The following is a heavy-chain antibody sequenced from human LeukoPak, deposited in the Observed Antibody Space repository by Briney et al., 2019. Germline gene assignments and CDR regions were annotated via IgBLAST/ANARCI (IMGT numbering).Heavy chain of an antibody. CDR2: IHYSGST. CDR1: SGFISSYY. D-gene: IGHD2-2*02. CDR3: ARDIPTPYYYYTDV. J-gene: IGHJ6*03. Sequence: SETLSLTCSVSSGFISSYYWTWIRQSPGKGLEWIGYIHYSGSTSYNPSLKSRVTISVDTSKNQFSLKLRSVTAADTAVYYCARDIPTPYYYYTDVWGQGTTVTVSS. V-gene: IGHV4-59*01.